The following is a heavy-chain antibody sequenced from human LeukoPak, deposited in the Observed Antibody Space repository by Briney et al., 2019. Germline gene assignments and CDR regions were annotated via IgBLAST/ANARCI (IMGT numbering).Heavy chain of an antibody. CDR1: GYTFTSYY. CDR3: ARRYYDSSGYYYLDY. Sequence: GASVKVSCKASGYTFTSYYMHWVRQAPGQGLEWMGIINPSGGSTSYAQKFQGRVTMTRDTSTSTVYMELSGLRSEDTAVYYCARRYYDSSGYYYLDYWGQGTLVTVSS. J-gene: IGHJ4*02. CDR2: INPSGGST. D-gene: IGHD3-22*01. V-gene: IGHV1-46*01.